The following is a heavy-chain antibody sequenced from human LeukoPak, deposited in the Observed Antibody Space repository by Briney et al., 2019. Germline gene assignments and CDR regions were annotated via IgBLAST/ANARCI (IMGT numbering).Heavy chain of an antibody. CDR1: GFTFSSYS. V-gene: IGHV3-21*01. D-gene: IGHD5-24*01. J-gene: IGHJ4*02. CDR3: ARDLDMATIKYYFDC. CDR2: TSSSSSYI. Sequence: GGSLRLSCAASGFTFSSYSMNWVRQAPGKGLEWVSSTSSSSSYIYYADSVKGRFTISRDNAKNSLYLQMNSLRAEDTAVYYCARDLDMATIKYYFDCWGQGTLVTVSS.